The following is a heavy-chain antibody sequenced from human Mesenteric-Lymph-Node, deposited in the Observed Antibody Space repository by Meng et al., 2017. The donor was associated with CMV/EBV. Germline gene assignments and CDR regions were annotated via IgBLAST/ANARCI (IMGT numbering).Heavy chain of an antibody. D-gene: IGHD4-11*01. V-gene: IGHV1-18*01. Sequence: ASGKVSCKASGYTFTSYGVSWVRQAPGQGLEWMGWISAYNRNTNNAQQFQGRVTMTPDTSTSTAYMDLRSLRSDDTAVYYCARPFVTVTPGGMYYYYGMDVWGQGTTVTVSS. J-gene: IGHJ6*02. CDR2: ISAYNRNT. CDR1: GYTFTSYG. CDR3: ARPFVTVTPGGMYYYYGMDV.